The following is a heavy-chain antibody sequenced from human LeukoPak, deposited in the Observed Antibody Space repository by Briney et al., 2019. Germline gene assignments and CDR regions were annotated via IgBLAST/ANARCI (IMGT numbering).Heavy chain of an antibody. Sequence: GGSLRLSCAASGFTVSSDYMSWVRQAPGKGLEWVSAISGSGGSTYYADSVKGRFTISRDNSKNTLYLQMNSLRAEDTAVYYCARDSVDVRFDYWGQGTLVTVSS. CDR3: ARDSVDVRFDY. D-gene: IGHD4-23*01. CDR2: ISGSGGST. V-gene: IGHV3-23*01. J-gene: IGHJ4*02. CDR1: GFTVSSDY.